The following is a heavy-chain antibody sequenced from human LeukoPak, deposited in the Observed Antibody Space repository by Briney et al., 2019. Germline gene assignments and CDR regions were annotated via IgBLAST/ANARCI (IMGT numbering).Heavy chain of an antibody. Sequence: GGSLRLSCAASGFTFSSYGMHWVRQAPGKGLEWVAVIWFDGSDKYYADSVKGLFTISRDNSKNTLYLQMNSLRAEDTAVYYCARDGYSGYDFYFDYWGQGSLVTVSS. CDR1: GFTFSSYG. J-gene: IGHJ4*02. D-gene: IGHD5-12*01. CDR2: IWFDGSDK. CDR3: ARDGYSGYDFYFDY. V-gene: IGHV3-33*01.